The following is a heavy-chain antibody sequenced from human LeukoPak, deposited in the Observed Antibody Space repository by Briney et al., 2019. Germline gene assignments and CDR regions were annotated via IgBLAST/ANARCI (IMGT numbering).Heavy chain of an antibody. Sequence: GSLRLSCAASGFTFSSNGMNWVRQAPRKGLEWVSSISSSSSYIYYADSVKGRFTISRDNSKNTLYLQMNSLRAEDTAVYYCAKGFSVFDYWGQGTLVTVSS. J-gene: IGHJ4*02. CDR1: GFTFSSNG. V-gene: IGHV3-21*01. CDR2: ISSSSSYI. CDR3: AKGFSVFDY.